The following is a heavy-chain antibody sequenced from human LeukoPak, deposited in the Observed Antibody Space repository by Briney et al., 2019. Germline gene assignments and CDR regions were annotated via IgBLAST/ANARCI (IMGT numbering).Heavy chain of an antibody. J-gene: IGHJ6*02. Sequence: GGSLRLSCAASGFTVSSNYMSWVRQAPGKGLEWVSVIYSGGSTYCADSVKGRFTISRDNSKNTLYLQMSSLRAEDTAVYYCARDKAAAGDYGMDVWGQGTTVTVSS. CDR1: GFTVSSNY. CDR2: IYSGGST. D-gene: IGHD6-13*01. CDR3: ARDKAAAGDYGMDV. V-gene: IGHV3-66*01.